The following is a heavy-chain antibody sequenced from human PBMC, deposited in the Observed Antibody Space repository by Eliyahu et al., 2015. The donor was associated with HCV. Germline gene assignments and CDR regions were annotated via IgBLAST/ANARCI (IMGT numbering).Heavy chain of an antibody. J-gene: IGHJ2*01. D-gene: IGHD3-22*01. V-gene: IGHV3-49*03. Sequence: EVQLVESGGGLVQPGRSLRLSCTASGFPFXXYSXTWFRQAPGKGLGWVGFIRSKAFGGTTEYAASXKVRFTIFRDDSKGIAYLQMNTLKTEDTAVYYCTRVGRYYDGSDYLYNWYFDLWGRGTLVTVSS. CDR1: GFPFXXYS. CDR3: TRVGRYYDGSDYLYNWYFDL. CDR2: IRSKAFGGTT.